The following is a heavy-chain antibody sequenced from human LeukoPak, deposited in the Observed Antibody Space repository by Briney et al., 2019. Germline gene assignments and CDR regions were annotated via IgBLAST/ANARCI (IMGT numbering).Heavy chain of an antibody. CDR2: ISHDGTVQ. CDR1: GFTFSSYG. D-gene: IGHD5-18*01. Sequence: GGSLRLSCAASGFTFSSYGMQWVRQAPSKRLEWVAVISHDGTVQHYADSVKGRFTISRDNSDNTLYLQMNSLRDEDTAMYYCAKEGTAMASSYFDYWGQGTLITVSS. CDR3: AKEGTAMASSYFDY. V-gene: IGHV3-30*18. J-gene: IGHJ4*02.